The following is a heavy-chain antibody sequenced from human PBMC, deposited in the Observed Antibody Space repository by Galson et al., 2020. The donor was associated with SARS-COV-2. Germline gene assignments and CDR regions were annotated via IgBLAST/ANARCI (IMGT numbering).Heavy chain of an antibody. CDR3: ARQGKETYYDFWSGYSGYYYYMDV. J-gene: IGHJ6*03. Sequence: GESLKISCKGSGYSFTSYWIGWVRQMPGKGLEWMGIIYPGDSDTRYSPSFQGQVTISVDKSISTAYLQWSSLKASDTAMYYCARQGKETYYDFWSGYSGYYYYMDVWGKGTTVTVSS. D-gene: IGHD3-3*01. CDR2: IYPGDSDT. V-gene: IGHV5-51*01. CDR1: GYSFTSYW.